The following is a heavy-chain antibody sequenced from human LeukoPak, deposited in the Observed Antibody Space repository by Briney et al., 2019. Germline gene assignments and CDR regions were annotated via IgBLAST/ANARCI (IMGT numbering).Heavy chain of an antibody. D-gene: IGHD2-2*01. V-gene: IGHV4-59*01. CDR2: IYYTGTT. CDR1: GGSISTYF. J-gene: IGHJ5*02. Sequence: SETLSLTCTVSGGSISTYFWTWIRQFPGKGLEWIGYIYYTGTTSYNPSLKSRVTISVDTSKNQFSLSLSSVTAADTAVYYCARYHQPSCPNWLDRWGQGTLVTVSS. CDR3: ARYHQPSCPNWLDR.